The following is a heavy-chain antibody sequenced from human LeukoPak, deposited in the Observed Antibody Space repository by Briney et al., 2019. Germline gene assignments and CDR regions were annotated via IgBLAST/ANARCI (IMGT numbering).Heavy chain of an antibody. Sequence: GGSLRLSCAASGFTFSHYAMHWVRQAPGKGLEWVAYISNSGGTIFYADSVKGRFTISRDDAKNSLYLQMNSLRAEDTAIYYCAKVPRQHDNWFDPWGQGTLVTVSS. V-gene: IGHV3-48*01. CDR1: GFTFSHYA. J-gene: IGHJ5*02. CDR2: ISNSGGTI. CDR3: AKVPRQHDNWFDP. D-gene: IGHD3-9*01.